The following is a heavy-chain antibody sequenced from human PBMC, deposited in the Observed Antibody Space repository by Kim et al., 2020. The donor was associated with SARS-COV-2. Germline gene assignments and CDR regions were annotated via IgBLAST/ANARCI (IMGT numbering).Heavy chain of an antibody. Sequence: RFTISRDNAKNSLYLQMNSLRAEDTAVYYCARDRAYGSGSYYKGPDAFDIWGQGTMVTVSS. D-gene: IGHD3-10*01. J-gene: IGHJ3*02. V-gene: IGHV3-11*06. CDR3: ARDRAYGSGSYYKGPDAFDI.